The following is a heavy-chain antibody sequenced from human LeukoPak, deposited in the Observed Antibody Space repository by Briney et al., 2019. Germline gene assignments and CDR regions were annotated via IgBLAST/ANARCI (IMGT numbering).Heavy chain of an antibody. J-gene: IGHJ4*02. CDR3: ARDSGRLAVAGSGVLDY. V-gene: IGHV3-30*03. CDR2: ISHDGTNK. CDR1: GFTFSSYG. Sequence: GRSLRLSCAAPGFTFSSYGVHWVRQAPGKGLEWVAIISHDGTNKYYGDSVKGRFTVSRDNSRNTLYLQMNSLRAEDTAVYYCARDSGRLAVAGSGVLDYWVQGTLVTVSS. D-gene: IGHD6-19*01.